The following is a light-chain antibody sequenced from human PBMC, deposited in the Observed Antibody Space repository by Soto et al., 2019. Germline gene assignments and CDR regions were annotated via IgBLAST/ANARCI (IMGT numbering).Light chain of an antibody. CDR1: QSVSSSY. J-gene: IGKJ5*01. CDR3: QQYDNSPLT. V-gene: IGKV3-20*01. CDR2: GAS. Sequence: EIVLTQSTGTLSLSPGDRATLSCRASQSVSSSYLAWYQQKPGQAPRLLIYGASNRATGIPDRFSGSGSGTDFTLTISRLEPEDFAVYYCQQYDNSPLTFSGGTRLEVK.